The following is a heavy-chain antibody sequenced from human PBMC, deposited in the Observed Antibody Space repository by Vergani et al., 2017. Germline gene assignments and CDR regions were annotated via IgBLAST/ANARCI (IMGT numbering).Heavy chain of an antibody. J-gene: IGHJ6*03. CDR2: INSEGDST. D-gene: IGHD1-26*01. CDR1: GFPFSNSW. V-gene: IGHV3-74*01. CDR3: ARDGWELLDYFYYMDV. Sequence: VQLVESGGGLVQPGGSLRLSCTASGFPFSNSWMQWVRQAPGKGLVGVSRINSEGDSTSYADSVKGRFTISRGNAKNTLYLQMDSLRAEDTAVYYCARDGWELLDYFYYMDVWGKGTTVTVSS.